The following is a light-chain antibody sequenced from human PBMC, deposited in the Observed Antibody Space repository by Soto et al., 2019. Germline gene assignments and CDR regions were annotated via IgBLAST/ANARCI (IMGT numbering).Light chain of an antibody. CDR1: SSDVGGYNY. J-gene: IGLJ3*02. CDR3: SSYSGSSNWV. CDR2: EVS. Sequence: QSALTQPPSASGSPGQSVAISCTGTSSDVGGYNYVSWYQHHPGKAPKLMIYEVSRRPSGVSDRFSGSKSGNTASLTVSGLQAEDEAEYYCSSYSGSSNWVFGGGTKLTVL. V-gene: IGLV2-8*01.